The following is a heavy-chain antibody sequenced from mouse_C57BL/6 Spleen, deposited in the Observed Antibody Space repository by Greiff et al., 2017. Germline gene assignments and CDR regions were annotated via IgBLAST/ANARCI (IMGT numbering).Heavy chain of an antibody. J-gene: IGHJ2*01. CDR3: ARPRQLRLPYYFDY. CDR2: INPSNGGT. D-gene: IGHD3-2*02. Sequence: QVQLQQPGTELVKPGASVKLSCKASGYTFTSYWMHWVKQRPGQGLEWIGNINPSNGGTNYNEKFKSKATLTVDKSSSTAYMQLSSLTSEESAVYYCARPRQLRLPYYFDYWGQGTTLTVSS. CDR1: GYTFTSYW. V-gene: IGHV1-53*01.